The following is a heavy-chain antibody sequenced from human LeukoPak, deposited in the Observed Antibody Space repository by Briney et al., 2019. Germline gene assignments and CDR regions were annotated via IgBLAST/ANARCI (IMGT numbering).Heavy chain of an antibody. CDR3: ARAWGSFPVIFFDY. J-gene: IGHJ4*02. Sequence: SQTLSLTCTVSGGSISSSGYYWTWIRQHPGKGLEWIGHILYSENTYYNPSLKSRSTISVDTSKNQFSLNLSSVTAADTAVYYCARAWGSFPVIFFDYWGQGILVTVSS. CDR2: ILYSENT. V-gene: IGHV4-31*03. D-gene: IGHD6-6*01. CDR1: GGSISSSGYY.